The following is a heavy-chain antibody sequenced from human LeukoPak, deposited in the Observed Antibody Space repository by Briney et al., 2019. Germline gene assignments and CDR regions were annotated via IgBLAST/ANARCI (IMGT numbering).Heavy chain of an antibody. V-gene: IGHV3-64D*06. Sequence: GGSLRLSCSASGXTFSRYAMHWVRQAPGKGLEYVSAISSNGGNTYYADSVKGRFTISRDNSKNTLYLQMSSLRAEDTAVYYCVKDGSGSYYTYYFDYWGREPWSPSPQ. D-gene: IGHD3-10*01. CDR1: GXTFSRYA. J-gene: IGHJ4*02. CDR2: ISSNGGNT. CDR3: VKDGSGSYYTYYFDY.